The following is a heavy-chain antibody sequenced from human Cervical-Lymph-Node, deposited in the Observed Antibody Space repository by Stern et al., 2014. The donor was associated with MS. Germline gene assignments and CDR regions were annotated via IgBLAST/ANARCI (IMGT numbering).Heavy chain of an antibody. J-gene: IGHJ4*02. V-gene: IGHV1-18*01. CDR1: GYVFTING. Sequence: QVQLVQSGAEVKKPGTSVKVSCKASGYVFTINGISWVRQAPGQGLEWMGWISTNSGNTHYAPELQGRVTMTTDTSTSTAYMELRSLRSDDTAVYYCVRDRNWSFDYWGQGTLVTVSS. D-gene: IGHD1-20*01. CDR2: ISTNSGNT. CDR3: VRDRNWSFDY.